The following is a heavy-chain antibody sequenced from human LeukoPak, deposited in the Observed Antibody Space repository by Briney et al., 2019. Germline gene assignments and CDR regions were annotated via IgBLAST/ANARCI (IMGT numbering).Heavy chain of an antibody. CDR1: GFTFNDYY. V-gene: IGHV3-11*04. CDR3: ARDHNGRDC. J-gene: IGHJ4*02. CDR2: INIGGTNT. D-gene: IGHD2-8*01. Sequence: GGSLRLSCAASGFTFNDYYMSWIRQAPGKGLEWLSYINIGGTNTHYADSVKGRFTISRDNAKKSLYLEMNNLRAEDTAVYYCARDHNGRDCWGQGTLVTVSS.